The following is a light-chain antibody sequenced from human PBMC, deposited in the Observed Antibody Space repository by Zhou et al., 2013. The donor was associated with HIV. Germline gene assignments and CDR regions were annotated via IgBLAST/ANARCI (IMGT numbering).Light chain of an antibody. CDR1: QSISNW. J-gene: IGKJ3*01. CDR2: QAS. V-gene: IGKV1-39*01. CDR3: QQSYSTPPFP. Sequence: DIQMTQSPSSLSASVGDRVTITCRASQSISNWLAWYQQKPGKAPRLLIYQASTLQSGVPSRFSGSGSGTDFTLTISSLQPEDFATYYCQQSYSTPPFPFGPGTKVDIK.